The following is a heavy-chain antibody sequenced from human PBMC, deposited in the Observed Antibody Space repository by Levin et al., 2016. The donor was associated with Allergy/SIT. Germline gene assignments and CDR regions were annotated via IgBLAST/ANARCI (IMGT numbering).Heavy chain of an antibody. V-gene: IGHV3-66*01. J-gene: IGHJ3*02. CDR1: GFTVSSNY. CDR2: IYSGGST. D-gene: IGHD3-3*01. CDR3: ARVGRYDFWSGYQGGAFDI. Sequence: GGSLRLSCAASGFTVSSNYMSWVRQAPGKGLEWVSVIYSGGSTYYADSVKGRFTISRDNSKNTLYLQMKSLRAEDTAVYYCARVGRYDFWSGYQGGAFDIWGQGTMVTVSS.